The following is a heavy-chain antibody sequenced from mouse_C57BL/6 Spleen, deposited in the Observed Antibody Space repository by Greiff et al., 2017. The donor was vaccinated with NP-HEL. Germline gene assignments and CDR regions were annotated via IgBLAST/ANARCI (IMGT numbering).Heavy chain of an antibody. CDR2: IDPENGDT. J-gene: IGHJ3*01. CDR1: GFNIKDDY. V-gene: IGHV14-4*01. D-gene: IGHD3-2*02. Sequence: VQLQQSGAELVRPGASVKLSCTASGFNIKDDYMHWVKQRPEQGLEWIGWIDPENGDTEYASKFKGKATITADTSSNTAYLQLSSLTSEDTAVYYCTTGGTAQAWMAYWGQGTLVTVSA. CDR3: TTGGTAQAWMAY.